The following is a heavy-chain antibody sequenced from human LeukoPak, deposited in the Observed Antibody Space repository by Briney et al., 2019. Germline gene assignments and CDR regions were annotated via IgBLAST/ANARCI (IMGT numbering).Heavy chain of an antibody. D-gene: IGHD5-18*01. CDR3: ARDFGHTADY. CDR1: GFTFPFSSYG. Sequence: GRSLRLSCAASGFTFPFSSYGMHWVRQAPGKGLEWVAVISYDGSNKYYADSVKGRFTISRDNSKNTLYLQMNSLRVEDTAVYYCARDFGHTADYWSQGTLVTVSS. J-gene: IGHJ4*02. V-gene: IGHV3-30*03. CDR2: ISYDGSNK.